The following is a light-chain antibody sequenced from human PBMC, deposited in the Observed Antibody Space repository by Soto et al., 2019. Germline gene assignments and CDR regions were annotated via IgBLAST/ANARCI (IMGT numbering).Light chain of an antibody. CDR1: TGAVTSGYY. J-gene: IGLJ2*01. V-gene: IGLV7-43*01. CDR2: STS. CDR3: LIYDGGARV. Sequence: QAVVTQEPSLTVSPGVTVTLTCASSTGAVTSGYYPNWFQQKPGQAPRALMYSTSNKHSWTPARFSGSLLGGKAALTLSGVQPEDEAEYYCLIYDGGARVFVGGTKLTAL.